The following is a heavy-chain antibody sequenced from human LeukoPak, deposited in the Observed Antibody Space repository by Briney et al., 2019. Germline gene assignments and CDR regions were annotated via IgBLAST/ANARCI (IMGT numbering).Heavy chain of an antibody. CDR2: IIPIFGTA. Sequence: SSVKVSCKASRGTFSSYAISWVRQAPGQGLEWMGGIIPIFGTANYAQKFQGRVTITADESTSTAYMELSSLRSEDTAVYYCAREEREYCGGDCNDAFDIWGQGTMVTVSS. J-gene: IGHJ3*02. V-gene: IGHV1-69*13. D-gene: IGHD2-21*02. CDR1: RGTFSSYA. CDR3: AREEREYCGGDCNDAFDI.